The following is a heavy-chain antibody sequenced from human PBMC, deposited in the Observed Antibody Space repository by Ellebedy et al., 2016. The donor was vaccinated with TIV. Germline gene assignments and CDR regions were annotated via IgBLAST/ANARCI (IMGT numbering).Heavy chain of an antibody. J-gene: IGHJ4*02. V-gene: IGHV4-30-2*01. CDR3: ARQGYRGYSYGATYTPFDY. CDR2: IYHSGST. Sequence: MPSETLSLTCAVPGGSISSSGYSWSWIRQPPGEGLEWIGYIYHSGSTYYNPSLKSRVTLSVDRSKNQFSLKLSSVTAADTAVYYCARQGYRGYSYGATYTPFDYWGQGTLVTVSS. CDR1: GGSISSSGYS. D-gene: IGHD5-18*01.